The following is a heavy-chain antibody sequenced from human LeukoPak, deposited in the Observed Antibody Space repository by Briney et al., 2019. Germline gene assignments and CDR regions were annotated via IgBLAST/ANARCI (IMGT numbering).Heavy chain of an antibody. V-gene: IGHV3-33*01. J-gene: IGHJ4*02. CDR2: IWYDGSNK. D-gene: IGHD3-10*01. CDR3: ARTQGRFYGSGTYEGFDY. Sequence: GGSLRLSSAASGFTFRNYAMHWVRQAPGKGLEWVAVIWYDGSNKYYAESVKGRFTISRDNTKNTLYPQMDSLGAEDTAVYYCARTQGRFYGSGTYEGFDYWGQGTLVTVSS. CDR1: GFTFRNYA.